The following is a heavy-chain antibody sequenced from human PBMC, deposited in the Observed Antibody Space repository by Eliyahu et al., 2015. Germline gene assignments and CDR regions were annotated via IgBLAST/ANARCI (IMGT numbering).Heavy chain of an antibody. CDR3: ARVGRSVQIGAFDI. D-gene: IGHD3-3*01. Sequence: QVQLVQSGAEVKKPGASVKVSXKASGXTFTSYYIHWVRQAPGQGLEWMGIINPSGGSTSYAQKFQGRVTMTRDTSTSTVYMELSSLRSEDTAVYYCARVGRSVQIGAFDIWGQGTMVTVSS. CDR2: INPSGGST. CDR1: GXTFTSYY. J-gene: IGHJ3*02. V-gene: IGHV1-46*01.